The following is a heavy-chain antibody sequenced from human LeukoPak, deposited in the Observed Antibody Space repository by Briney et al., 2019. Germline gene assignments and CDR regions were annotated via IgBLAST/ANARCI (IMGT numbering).Heavy chain of an antibody. J-gene: IGHJ3*02. CDR2: IRYDGSNK. CDR3: ARGDELWPATGTFDI. D-gene: IGHD5-18*01. CDR1: GFTFSSYG. Sequence: GGSLRLSCAASGFTFSSYGMHWVRQAPGKGLEWVAFIRYDGSNKYYADSVKGRFTISRDNSKNTLYLQMNSLRAEDTAVYYCARGDELWPATGTFDIWGQGTMVTVSS. V-gene: IGHV3-30*02.